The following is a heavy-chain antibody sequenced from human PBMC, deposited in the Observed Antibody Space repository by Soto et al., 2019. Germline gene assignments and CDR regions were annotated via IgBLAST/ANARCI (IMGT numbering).Heavy chain of an antibody. CDR3: ARLGIGWEFPFDY. CDR1: GGSVSNDAYY. V-gene: IGHV4-61*08. CDR2: IYRSGST. Sequence: QVQLQESGPGLVKPSETLSLTCIVSGGSVSNDAYYWSWIRQPPGKGLEWIGYIYRSGSTYYNPSLKSRVTISADTSANQFSLKVSSVTAADTAVYYCARLGIGWEFPFDYWGQGTLVNVSS. D-gene: IGHD1-26*01. J-gene: IGHJ4*02.